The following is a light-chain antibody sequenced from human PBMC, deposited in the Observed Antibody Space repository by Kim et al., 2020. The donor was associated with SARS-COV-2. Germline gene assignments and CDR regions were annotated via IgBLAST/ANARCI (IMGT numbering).Light chain of an antibody. CDR2: GAS. V-gene: IGKV3-20*01. Sequence: SPGERATLSCGARQSVSSNYLAWYQQKPGQAPRLLIYGASSRATGIPDRFSGSGSGTDFTLTITRLEPEDFAVYYCQQYSSSPATFGQGTKVDIK. CDR3: QQYSSSPAT. CDR1: QSVSSNY. J-gene: IGKJ1*01.